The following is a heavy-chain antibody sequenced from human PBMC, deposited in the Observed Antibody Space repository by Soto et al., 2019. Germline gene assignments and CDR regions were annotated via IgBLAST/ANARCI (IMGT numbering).Heavy chain of an antibody. D-gene: IGHD3-22*01. CDR1: GGSISGGGYY. Sequence: SETLSLTCTVSGGSISGGGYYWSWIRQPPGKGLEWIGYIYYSGSTNYNPSIKSRVTISVDTSKNQFSLKLSSVTAADTAVYYCARVVINSGVYYYYGMDVWGQGTTVTVSS. CDR2: IYYSGST. V-gene: IGHV4-61*08. J-gene: IGHJ6*02. CDR3: ARVVINSGVYYYYGMDV.